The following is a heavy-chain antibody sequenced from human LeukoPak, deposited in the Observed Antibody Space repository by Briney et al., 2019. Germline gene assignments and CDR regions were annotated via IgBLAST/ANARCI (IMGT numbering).Heavy chain of an antibody. J-gene: IGHJ4*02. CDR2: TSSDLNVK. CDR3: AREGYYGSGSPPSLYFDY. Sequence: GGSLRLSCAASGLTHYVMNWVRQAPGKGLEWVAVTSSDLNVKLYADSVKGRFTISRDNSRSTLYLQMNSLRPEDTAIYYCAREGYYGSGSPPSLYFDYWGQGTLVTVSS. V-gene: IGHV3-30*03. CDR1: GLTHYV. D-gene: IGHD3-10*01.